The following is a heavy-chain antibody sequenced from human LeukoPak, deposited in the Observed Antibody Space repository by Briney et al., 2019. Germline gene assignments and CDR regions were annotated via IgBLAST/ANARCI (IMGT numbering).Heavy chain of an antibody. Sequence: GGSLRLSCAASGFNFGGYSMNWVRQAPGKGLEWVSSISSSSTYIYYADSVKGRFTISRDNSKNTLYVQMNSLRADDTAVYYCATPLWFGELWGAFDYWGQGTLVTVSS. V-gene: IGHV3-21*04. CDR3: ATPLWFGELWGAFDY. J-gene: IGHJ4*02. CDR2: ISSSSTYI. CDR1: GFNFGGYS. D-gene: IGHD3-10*01.